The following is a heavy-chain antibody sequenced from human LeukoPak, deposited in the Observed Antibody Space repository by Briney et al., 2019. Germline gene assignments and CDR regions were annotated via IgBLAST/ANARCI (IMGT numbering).Heavy chain of an antibody. J-gene: IGHJ4*02. CDR3: AKVVGATTDFDY. Sequence: GGSLRLSCAASGFTFSSYGMHWVRQAPGKGLEWVAVISYDGSNKYYADSVKGRFTISRDNSKNTLYLQMSSLRAEDTAVYYCAKVVGATTDFDYWGQGTLVTVSS. CDR2: ISYDGSNK. CDR1: GFTFSSYG. V-gene: IGHV3-30*18. D-gene: IGHD1-26*01.